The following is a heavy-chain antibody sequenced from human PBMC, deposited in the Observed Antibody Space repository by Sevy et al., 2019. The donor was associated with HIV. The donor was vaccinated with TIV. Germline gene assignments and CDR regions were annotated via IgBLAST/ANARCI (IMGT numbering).Heavy chain of an antibody. Sequence: GGSLRLSCAASGFTFSSYAMSWVRQAPGKGLEWVSAISGSGGSTYYADSVKGRFTISRDNSKNTLYLQMNSLRAEDTAVYYCANWPYPVAAQGGHYFDYWGQGTLVTVSS. V-gene: IGHV3-23*01. CDR1: GFTFSSYA. CDR3: ANWPYPVAAQGGHYFDY. J-gene: IGHJ4*02. CDR2: ISGSGGST. D-gene: IGHD6-19*01.